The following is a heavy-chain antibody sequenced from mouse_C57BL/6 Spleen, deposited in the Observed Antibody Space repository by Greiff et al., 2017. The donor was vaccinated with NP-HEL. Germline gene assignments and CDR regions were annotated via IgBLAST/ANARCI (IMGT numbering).Heavy chain of an antibody. CDR2: IYPGDGDT. D-gene: IGHD1-1*01. J-gene: IGHJ4*01. Sequence: QVQLQQSGPELVKPGASVKISCKASGYAFSSSWMNWVKQRPGKGLEWIGRIYPGDGDTNYNGKFKGKATLTADKSSSTAYMQLSSLTSEDSAVYFCARGVITTVVPYYYAMDYWGQGTSVTVSS. CDR1: GYAFSSSW. V-gene: IGHV1-82*01. CDR3: ARGVITTVVPYYYAMDY.